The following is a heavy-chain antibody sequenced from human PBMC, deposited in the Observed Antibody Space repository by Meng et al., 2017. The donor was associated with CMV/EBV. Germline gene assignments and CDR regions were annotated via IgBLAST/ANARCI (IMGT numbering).Heavy chain of an antibody. J-gene: IGHJ4*02. CDR2: IYWDDDK. D-gene: IGHD6-19*01. V-gene: IGHV2-5*02. Sequence: TLKVSGPTLLKPTQTLTLTFTFSGFSLSTSGVGVGWIRQPPGKALEWLALIYWDDDKRYSPSLKSRLTITKDTSKNQVVLTMTNMDPVDTATYYCAHRGQSSGWAILYFDYWGQGTLVTVSS. CDR1: GFSLSTSGVG. CDR3: AHRGQSSGWAILYFDY.